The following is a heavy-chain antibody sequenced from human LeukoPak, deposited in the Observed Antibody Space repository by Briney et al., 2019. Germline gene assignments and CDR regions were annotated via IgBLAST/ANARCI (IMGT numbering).Heavy chain of an antibody. CDR2: ISGSGGGT. Sequence: PGGSLRLSCAASEFIFISYAMSWVRQAPGKRLEWVSGISGSGGGTYYADSVKGRFTISRDNSKSTLYLQMNSLRAEDTAVYYCAKDTAGELGFDIWGQGTMVTVSS. D-gene: IGHD1-26*01. CDR3: AKDTAGELGFDI. V-gene: IGHV3-23*01. CDR1: EFIFISYA. J-gene: IGHJ3*02.